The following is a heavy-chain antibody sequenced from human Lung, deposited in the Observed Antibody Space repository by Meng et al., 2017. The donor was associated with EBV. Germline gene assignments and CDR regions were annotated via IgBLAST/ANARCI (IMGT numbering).Heavy chain of an antibody. CDR1: GISAYW. D-gene: IGHD1-26*01. Sequence: EAQVEEAGGGLVQPGGSVRLSCVGSGISAYWVHWVRQVPGKGLVWVSRINEDGSVVNYADSVKGRFTIFRDNAKNTVSLQMNSLRVEDTALYYCAKDCFGARDYWGQGTLVTVSS. CDR3: AKDCFGARDY. V-gene: IGHV3-74*01. J-gene: IGHJ4*02. CDR2: INEDGSVV.